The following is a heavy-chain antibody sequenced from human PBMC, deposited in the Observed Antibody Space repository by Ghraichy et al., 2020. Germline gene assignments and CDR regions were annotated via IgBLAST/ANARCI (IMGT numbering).Heavy chain of an antibody. Sequence: GGSLRLSCAASDFTFSSYGMHWVRQAPGKGLEWLALIWYDGSNKYYVDSVKGRFTISRDNSKNTLYLQMNSLRVEDTAVYYCASDRGPYCMSTNCNFGLWFDHWGQGTLVTVSS. CDR3: ASDRGPYCMSTNCNFGLWFDH. CDR2: IWYDGSNK. CDR1: DFTFSSYG. V-gene: IGHV3-33*01. J-gene: IGHJ5*02. D-gene: IGHD2-2*01.